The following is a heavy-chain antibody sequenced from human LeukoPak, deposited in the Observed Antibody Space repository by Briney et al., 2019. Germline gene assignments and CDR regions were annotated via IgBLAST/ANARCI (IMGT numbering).Heavy chain of an antibody. CDR1: GFTFSSYA. Sequence: PGGSLRLSCAASGFTFSSYAMHWVRQAPGKGLEWVAVISYDGSNKYYADSVKGRFTISRDNSKNTPYLQMNSLRAEDTAVYYCARDRPPWELLFVFDFWGQGTLVTVSS. D-gene: IGHD1-26*01. V-gene: IGHV3-30-3*01. J-gene: IGHJ4*02. CDR2: ISYDGSNK. CDR3: ARDRPPWELLFVFDF.